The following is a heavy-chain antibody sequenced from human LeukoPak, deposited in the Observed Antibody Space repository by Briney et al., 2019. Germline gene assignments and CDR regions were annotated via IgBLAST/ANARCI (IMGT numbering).Heavy chain of an antibody. CDR1: GFTFSSYG. CDR3: AKDRPHYDFWSGQIGY. CDR2: IRYDGSNK. Sequence: GGSLRLSCAASGFTFSSYGMHWVRQAPGKGLEWVAFIRYDGSNKYYADSVKGRFTISRDNSKNTLYLQMNSLRAEDTAEYYCAKDRPHYDFWSGQIGYWGQGTLVTVSS. V-gene: IGHV3-30*02. J-gene: IGHJ4*02. D-gene: IGHD3-3*01.